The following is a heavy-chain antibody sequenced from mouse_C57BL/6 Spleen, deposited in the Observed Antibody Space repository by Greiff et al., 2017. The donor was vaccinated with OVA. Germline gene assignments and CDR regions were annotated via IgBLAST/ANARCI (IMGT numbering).Heavy chain of an antibody. CDR3: ARSGSSLDY. V-gene: IGHV1-50*01. J-gene: IGHJ2*01. CDR1: GYTFTSYW. D-gene: IGHD1-1*01. CDR2: IDPSDSYT. Sequence: VQLQQSGAELVKPGASVKLSCKASGYTFTSYWMQWVKQRPGQGLEWIGEIDPSDSYTNYNQKFKGKATLTVDTSSSTAYMQLSSLTSEDSAVYYCARSGSSLDYWGQGTTLTDSS.